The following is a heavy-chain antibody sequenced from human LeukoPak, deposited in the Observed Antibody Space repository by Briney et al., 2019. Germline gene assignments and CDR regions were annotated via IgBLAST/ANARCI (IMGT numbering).Heavy chain of an antibody. CDR2: ISNSGDST. Sequence: GGSLRLSCAASGLTFSGYAMSWVRQAPGKGLEWVSAISNSGDSTYYADSVKGRFVISRDNSINTLYLQMNCLTAEDTALYYCARPWYSGPEDYWGRGALVTVSS. CDR3: ARPWYSGPEDY. CDR1: GLTFSGYA. V-gene: IGHV3-23*01. J-gene: IGHJ4*02. D-gene: IGHD6-13*01.